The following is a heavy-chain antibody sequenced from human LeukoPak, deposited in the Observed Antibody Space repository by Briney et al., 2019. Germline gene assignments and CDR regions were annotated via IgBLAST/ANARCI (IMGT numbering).Heavy chain of an antibody. CDR1: GFTFSSYW. D-gene: IGHD6-19*01. CDR3: ATDRPYSSGWHFTFDY. CDR2: IKQDGSEQ. J-gene: IGHJ4*02. Sequence: GGSLRLSCAASGFTFSSYWMSWVRQAPGKGLEWVANIKQDGSEQYYVDSVKGRFTISRDNAKNSLYLQMNSLRAEDTAVYYCATDRPYSSGWHFTFDYWGQGTLVTVSS. V-gene: IGHV3-7*01.